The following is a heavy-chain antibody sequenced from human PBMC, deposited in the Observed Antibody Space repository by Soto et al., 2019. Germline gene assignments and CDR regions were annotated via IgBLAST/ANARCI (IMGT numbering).Heavy chain of an antibody. CDR2: TYYRSRWYH. CDR1: GDSVSSTTSA. V-gene: IGHV6-1*01. J-gene: IGHJ6*02. CDR3: AREPGYFYGMDV. Sequence: SQTLSLTCAISGDSVSSTTSAWNWIRQSPSRNLEWLGRTYYRSRWYHDYAVSVRSRVIINPDTSNNQFSLHLNSVTPEDTAVDYFAREPGYFYGMDVWRQATTVTVSS.